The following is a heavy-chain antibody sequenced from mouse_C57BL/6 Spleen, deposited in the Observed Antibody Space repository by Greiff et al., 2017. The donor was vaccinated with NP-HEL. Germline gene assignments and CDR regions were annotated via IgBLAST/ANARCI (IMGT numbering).Heavy chain of an antibody. V-gene: IGHV1-22*01. CDR3: ARDGNLYYYAMDY. D-gene: IGHD2-1*01. CDR1: GYTFTDYN. J-gene: IGHJ4*01. Sequence: VQLQQSGPELVKPGASVKMSCKASGYTFTDYNMHWVKQSHGKSLEWIGYINPNNGGTSYNQKFKGKATLTVNKSSSTAYMELRSLTSEDSAVYYCARDGNLYYYAMDYWGQGTSVTVSS. CDR2: INPNNGGT.